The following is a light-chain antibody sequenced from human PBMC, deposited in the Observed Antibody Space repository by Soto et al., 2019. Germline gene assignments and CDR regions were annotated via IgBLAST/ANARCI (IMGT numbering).Light chain of an antibody. CDR1: QSRGSNF. J-gene: IGKJ5*01. CDR2: GSS. Sequence: EMVLPRPPATLPLPPGEKATSSSMISQSRGSNFLAWYQHEPCQASRLLIYGSSNRATCLPDRVSGSASWRDFPFPIHRLEPEDFGVYYCQLYGISPHFGQGERLENK. V-gene: IGKV3-20*01. CDR3: QLYGISPH.